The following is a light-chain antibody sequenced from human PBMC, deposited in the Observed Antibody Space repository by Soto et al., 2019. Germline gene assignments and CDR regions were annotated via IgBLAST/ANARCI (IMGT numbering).Light chain of an antibody. CDR3: GSFIHVWV. CDR1: GSDVGYFKY. J-gene: IGLJ3*02. V-gene: IGLV2-14*01. CDR2: EVN. Sequence: QSALTQPASVSASPGQSITISCTATGSDVGYFKYVSWYQQHTGKAPKLIIYEVNKRPSGISNRFSGSKSGTTASLTISGLQTEDEAYYYCGSFIHVWVFGGGTKLTVL.